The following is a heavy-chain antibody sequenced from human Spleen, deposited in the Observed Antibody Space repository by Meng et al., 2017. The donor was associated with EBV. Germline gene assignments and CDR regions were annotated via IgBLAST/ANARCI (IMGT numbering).Heavy chain of an antibody. D-gene: IGHD6-13*01. V-gene: IGHV7-4-1*02. CDR2: INTNTGNP. Sequence: QLQLVQLCSDLKNPGASVKVSCTASGYTFTSHAINWVRQAPGQGLEWMGWINTNTGNPTYARGFTGRFVFSSDTSVSTAYMEVSSLKAEDTAIYYCARVRGSSWYFFDSWGQGTLVTVSS. CDR1: GYTFTSHA. CDR3: ARVRGSSWYFFDS. J-gene: IGHJ4*02.